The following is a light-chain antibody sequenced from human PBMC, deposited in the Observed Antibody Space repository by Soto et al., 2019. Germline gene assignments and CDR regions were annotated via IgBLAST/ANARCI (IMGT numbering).Light chain of an antibody. V-gene: IGKV1-39*01. CDR1: QTISNY. CDR2: GAS. Sequence: DIQMTQSPASLAASLGDRITISCRASQTISNYLNWYHQKPGEAPKILIYGASTLQSGVPSSVSGSGSGTEFTLSISSLQPEDFGTYYCQQSYNVAFTFGYGTKV. J-gene: IGKJ3*01. CDR3: QQSYNVAFT.